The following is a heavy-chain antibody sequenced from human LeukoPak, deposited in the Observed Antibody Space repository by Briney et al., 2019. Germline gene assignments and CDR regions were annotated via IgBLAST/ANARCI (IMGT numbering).Heavy chain of an antibody. D-gene: IGHD5-18*01. CDR1: GYSFTSHG. V-gene: IGHV1-18*04. Sequence: ASVKVSCKSSGYSFTSHGINWVRQAPGQGLECMGWISTDNGNTDYAQNLQGRVTMTTDTSTSTAYMEVRSLRSDDTAVYYCARAYSYGYGPLDYWGQGTLVTVSS. J-gene: IGHJ4*02. CDR3: ARAYSYGYGPLDY. CDR2: ISTDNGNT.